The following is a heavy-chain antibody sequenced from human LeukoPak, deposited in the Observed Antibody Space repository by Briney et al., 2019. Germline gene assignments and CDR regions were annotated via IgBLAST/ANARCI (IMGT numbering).Heavy chain of an antibody. Sequence: SETLSLTCAVYGGSFSGYYWSWIRQPPGKGLEWIGEINHSGSTNYNPSLKSRVTISADTSKNQFSLKLSSVTAADTAVYYCARRNRYGSGSYYPHYWGQGTLVTVSS. CDR2: INHSGST. CDR3: ARRNRYGSGSYYPHY. V-gene: IGHV4-34*01. D-gene: IGHD3-10*01. J-gene: IGHJ4*02. CDR1: GGSFSGYY.